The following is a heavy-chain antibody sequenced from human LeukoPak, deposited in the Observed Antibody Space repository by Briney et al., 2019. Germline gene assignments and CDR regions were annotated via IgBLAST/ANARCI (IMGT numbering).Heavy chain of an antibody. J-gene: IGHJ4*02. D-gene: IGHD1-1*01. CDR1: GFTFSSYG. CDR3: ARAPGYGAAYYFDY. CDR2: IRYDGSNK. V-gene: IGHV3-30*02. Sequence: LGGSLRLSCAASGFTFSSYGMHWVRQAPGKGLEWVAFIRYDGSNKYYADSVKGRFTISRDNSKNTLYLQMNSLRAEDTAVYYCARAPGYGAAYYFDYWGQGTLVTVSS.